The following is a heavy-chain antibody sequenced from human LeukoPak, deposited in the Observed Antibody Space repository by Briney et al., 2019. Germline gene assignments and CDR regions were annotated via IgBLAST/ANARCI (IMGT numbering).Heavy chain of an antibody. Sequence: ETLSLTCTVSGGSIRNYYWNWIRQPPGKGLEWVSGISWNGGNTDYADSVKGRFTISRDTAKNSLFLQMNSLRAEDTAFYYCARDGGSGWYSDYWGRGTLVTVSS. V-gene: IGHV3-20*04. D-gene: IGHD3-3*01. CDR3: ARDGGSGWYSDY. CDR2: ISWNGGNT. CDR1: GGSIRNYY. J-gene: IGHJ4*02.